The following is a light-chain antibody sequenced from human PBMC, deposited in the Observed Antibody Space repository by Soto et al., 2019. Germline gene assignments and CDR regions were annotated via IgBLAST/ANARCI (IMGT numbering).Light chain of an antibody. J-gene: IGKJ4*01. Sequence: EIVMTQSPATLSVSPGGRATLSCRASQSVGSNLAWYQQKPGQAPGLLIYGASTRATDIPARFSGSGSGTEFTLTISSLQSEDFAVYYCQQYNNWPPLTFGGGTKVEIK. CDR2: GAS. CDR3: QQYNNWPPLT. V-gene: IGKV3-15*01. CDR1: QSVGSN.